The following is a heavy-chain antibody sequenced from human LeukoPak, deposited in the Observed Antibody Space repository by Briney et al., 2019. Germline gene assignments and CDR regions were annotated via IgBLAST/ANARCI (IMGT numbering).Heavy chain of an antibody. Sequence: PGGSLRLSCAASGFTFSSYAMHWVRQAPGKGLEWVAVISYDGSNKYYADSVKGRFTISRDNSKNTLYLQMNSLRAEDTAVYYCARGGTDYYDSSGYYYYYGMDVWGQGTTVTVSS. CDR2: ISYDGSNK. CDR1: GFTFSSYA. J-gene: IGHJ6*02. D-gene: IGHD3-22*01. V-gene: IGHV3-30*14. CDR3: ARGGTDYYDSSGYYYYYGMDV.